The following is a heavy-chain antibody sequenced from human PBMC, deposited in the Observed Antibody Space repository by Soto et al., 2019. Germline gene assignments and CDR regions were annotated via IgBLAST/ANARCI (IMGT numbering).Heavy chain of an antibody. D-gene: IGHD3-22*01. CDR3: AKTRLYDNNDYHRDGFDV. CDR1: GFTVSSNY. Sequence: GGSLRLSCAASGFTVSSNYMSWVRQAPGKGLEWVSVISGSGTATYYTDSVKGRFTVSRDNSKDTVFLQMNTLRVEDTAVYYCAKTRLYDNNDYHRDGFDVWGPGTVVTVSS. CDR2: ISGSGTAT. V-gene: IGHV3-23*01. J-gene: IGHJ3*01.